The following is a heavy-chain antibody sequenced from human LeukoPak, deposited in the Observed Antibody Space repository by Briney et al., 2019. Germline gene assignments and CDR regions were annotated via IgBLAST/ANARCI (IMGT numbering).Heavy chain of an antibody. Sequence: GGSLRLSCAAAGFTFSSYAMSWVRQAPGKGLEWASAISGSGGSTYYADSVKGRFTISRDNSKNTLYLQMNSLRAEDTAVYYCAKSITMIVVVKGYFDYWGQGTLVTVSS. CDR2: ISGSGGST. V-gene: IGHV3-23*01. CDR3: AKSITMIVVVKGYFDY. CDR1: GFTFSSYA. J-gene: IGHJ4*02. D-gene: IGHD3-22*01.